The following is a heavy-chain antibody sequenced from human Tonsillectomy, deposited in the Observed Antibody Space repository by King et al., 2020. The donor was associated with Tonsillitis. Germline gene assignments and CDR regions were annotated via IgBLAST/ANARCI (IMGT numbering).Heavy chain of an antibody. J-gene: IGHJ4*02. D-gene: IGHD6-19*01. Sequence: QLQESGPGLVKPSETLSLTCTVSGGSIRSDYWSWIRQPPGKGLEWIGYIFHSGSTNYNPSLKSRVTISVDTSKNQFSLNLTSVTAADTAVYSCARVKGGGWNYFDFWGQGPLLPFSS. CDR1: GGSIRSDY. V-gene: IGHV4-59*01. CDR3: ARVKGGGWNYFDF. CDR2: IFHSGST.